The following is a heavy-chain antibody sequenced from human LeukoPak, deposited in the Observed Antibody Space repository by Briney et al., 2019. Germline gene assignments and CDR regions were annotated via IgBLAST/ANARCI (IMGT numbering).Heavy chain of an antibody. J-gene: IGHJ4*02. Sequence: ASVKVSCKASGYTFTSYGISWVRQAPGQGLEWMGWISAYNGNTNYAQKLQGRVTMTTDTSTSTAYMELRSLRSDDTAVYYCARSSRVGATQGYYFDYWGQGTLVTVSS. D-gene: IGHD1-26*01. CDR2: ISAYNGNT. CDR1: GYTFTSYG. V-gene: IGHV1-18*01. CDR3: ARSSRVGATQGYYFDY.